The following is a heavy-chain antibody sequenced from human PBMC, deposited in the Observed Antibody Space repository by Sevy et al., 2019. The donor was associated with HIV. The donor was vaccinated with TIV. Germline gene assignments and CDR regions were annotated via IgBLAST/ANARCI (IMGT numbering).Heavy chain of an antibody. CDR3: AKDGIYGGDFEYFQH. CDR2: ISGSGGTI. J-gene: IGHJ1*01. V-gene: IGHV3-23*01. CDR1: GFTFSSYA. D-gene: IGHD2-21*02. Sequence: GGSLRLSCEVSGFTFSSYAMSWVRQAPGKGLEWVSSISGSGGTIYDAYSVKGRFTISRDNSKNTLFLQMNRLRVEDTAIYYCAKDGIYGGDFEYFQHWDQATLVTVSS.